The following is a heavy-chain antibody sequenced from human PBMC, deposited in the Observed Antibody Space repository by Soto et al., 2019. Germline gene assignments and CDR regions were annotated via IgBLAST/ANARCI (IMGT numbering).Heavy chain of an antibody. V-gene: IGHV3-23*01. J-gene: IGHJ3*02. D-gene: IGHD5-12*01. CDR1: GFTFSSYA. CDR2: ISGSGGST. CDR3: AKDPPYSGYALDAFDI. Sequence: GGSLRLSCAASGFTFSSYAMSWVRQAPGKGLEWVSAISGSGGSTYYADSVKGRFTISRANSKNTLYLQMNRLGAEDTAVYYCAKDPPYSGYALDAFDIWGQGTMVTVSS.